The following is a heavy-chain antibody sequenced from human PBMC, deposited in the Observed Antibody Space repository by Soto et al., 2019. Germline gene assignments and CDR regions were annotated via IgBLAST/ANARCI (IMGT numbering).Heavy chain of an antibody. CDR2: ISGSGGNT. V-gene: IGHV3-23*01. D-gene: IGHD1-26*01. CDR1: GFTFGSYA. CDR3: ATRIVGRPVPWY. Sequence: GGSLRLSCAASGFTFGSYAMSWVRQAPGKGLEWVSSISGSGGNTFYADFVKGRSTISRDNSKNTLYLHMNTLRVEDTAAYDCATRIVGRPVPWYWGQGNLVTVSS. J-gene: IGHJ4*02.